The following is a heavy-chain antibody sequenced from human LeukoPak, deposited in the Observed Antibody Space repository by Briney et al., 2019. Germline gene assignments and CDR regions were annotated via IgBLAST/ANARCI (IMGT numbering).Heavy chain of an antibody. Sequence: GGSLRLSCAASGFTFSSYAMSWVRQAPGKGLEWVSAISGSGGSTYYADSVKGRSTISRDNSKNTLYLQMNSLRAEDTAVYYCAKPTDDFWSGYYVYWGQGTLVTVSS. CDR3: AKPTDDFWSGYYVY. CDR2: ISGSGGST. V-gene: IGHV3-23*01. CDR1: GFTFSSYA. D-gene: IGHD3-3*01. J-gene: IGHJ4*02.